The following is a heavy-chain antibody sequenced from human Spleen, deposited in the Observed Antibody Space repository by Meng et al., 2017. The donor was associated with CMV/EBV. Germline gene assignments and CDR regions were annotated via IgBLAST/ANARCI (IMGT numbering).Heavy chain of an antibody. V-gene: IGHV4-34*01. J-gene: IGHJ4*02. Sequence: SETLSLTCAVYGGSFSGYYWSWIRQPPGKGLEWIGEINHSGSTNYNPSLKSRVTISVDTSKNQFSLKLSSVTAADTAVYYCARVRTGTILNWGQGTPVTVSS. D-gene: IGHD1-7*01. CDR1: GGSFSGYY. CDR3: ARVRTGTILN. CDR2: INHSGST.